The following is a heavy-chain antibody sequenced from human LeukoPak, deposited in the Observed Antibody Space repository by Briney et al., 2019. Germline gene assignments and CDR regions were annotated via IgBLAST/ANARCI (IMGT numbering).Heavy chain of an antibody. CDR2: IYYSGGT. J-gene: IGHJ4*02. V-gene: IGHV4-39*01. CDR3: ARQGTSYSNYAY. Sequence: SETLSLTCTVSGGSISSRSYYWGWIRQPPGKGLEWIGSIYYSGGTYYSPSLKSRVTISVDTSKNQFSLKLSSVTAADTAVYYCARQGTSYSNYAYWGQGTWSPSPQ. CDR1: GGSISSRSYY. D-gene: IGHD4-11*01.